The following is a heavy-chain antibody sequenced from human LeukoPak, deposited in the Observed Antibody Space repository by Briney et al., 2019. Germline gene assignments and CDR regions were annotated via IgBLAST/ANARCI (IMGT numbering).Heavy chain of an antibody. J-gene: IGHJ6*03. CDR2: INPNSGGT. D-gene: IGHD1-1*01. Sequence: ASVKVSCKASGYTFTGYYMHWVRQAPGQGLEWMGWINPNSGGTNYAQKFQGRVTMTRDTSISTAYTELSRLRSDDTAVYYCASQNWKHYYYYYMDVWGKGTTVTVSS. V-gene: IGHV1-2*02. CDR1: GYTFTGYY. CDR3: ASQNWKHYYYYYMDV.